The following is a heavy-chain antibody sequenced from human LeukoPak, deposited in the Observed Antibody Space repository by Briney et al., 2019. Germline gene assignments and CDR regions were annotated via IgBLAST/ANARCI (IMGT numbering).Heavy chain of an antibody. J-gene: IGHJ3*02. CDR3: VKGKWELPNDAFDI. Sequence: PGRSLRLSCVVSGFRLDEYAMHWFRQAPGKGLEWVSGISWNSGNIGYADSVKGRFTISRDNAKNSLYLQMNSLRVEDKALYYCVKGKWELPNDAFDIWGQGTMVIVSS. CDR1: GFRLDEYA. V-gene: IGHV3-9*01. D-gene: IGHD1-26*01. CDR2: ISWNSGNI.